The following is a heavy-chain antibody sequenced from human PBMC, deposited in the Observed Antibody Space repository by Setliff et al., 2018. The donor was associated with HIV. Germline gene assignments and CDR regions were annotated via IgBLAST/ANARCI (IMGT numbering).Heavy chain of an antibody. V-gene: IGHV1-46*01. CDR1: GYTFTSYY. Sequence: ASVKVSCKASGYTFTSYYLHWVRQAPGQGLEWMGMINPSGGSASYAQKFQGRVTMSRDTSTSTVYMELSSLRSEDTAVYYCARDYFHSSAYHYGFGAFDIWGQGTMVTVSS. J-gene: IGHJ3*02. CDR2: INPSGGSA. CDR3: ARDYFHSSAYHYGFGAFDI. D-gene: IGHD3-22*01.